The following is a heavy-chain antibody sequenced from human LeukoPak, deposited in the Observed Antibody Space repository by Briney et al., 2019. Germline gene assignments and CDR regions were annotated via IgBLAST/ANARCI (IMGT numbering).Heavy chain of an antibody. J-gene: IGHJ4*02. D-gene: IGHD1-14*01. CDR2: ISASGRTT. CDR1: GFTFSSYA. V-gene: IGHV3-23*01. CDR3: AREPLSVGHYPGFDY. Sequence: PGGSLRLSCAASGFTFSSYAMSWVRQAPGKGLEWVSGISASGRTTFHADSVKGRFTISRDNSRNTLYLQMNSLRAEDTAVYYCAREPLSVGHYPGFDYWGRGTLVTVSS.